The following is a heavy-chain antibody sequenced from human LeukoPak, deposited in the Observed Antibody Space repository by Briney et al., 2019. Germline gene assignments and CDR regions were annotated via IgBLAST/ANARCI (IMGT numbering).Heavy chain of an antibody. J-gene: IGHJ3*02. CDR3: ARERSEWELLRGGLDASNAFDI. CDR2: IYYSGST. CDR1: GGSISSSSYY. D-gene: IGHD1-26*01. Sequence: PSETLSLTCTVSGGSISSSSYYWGWIRQPPGKGLEWIGSIYYSGSTYYNPSFKSRVTISVDTSKNQFSLKLSSVTAADTAVYYCARERSEWELLRGGLDASNAFDIWGQGTMVTVSS. V-gene: IGHV4-39*07.